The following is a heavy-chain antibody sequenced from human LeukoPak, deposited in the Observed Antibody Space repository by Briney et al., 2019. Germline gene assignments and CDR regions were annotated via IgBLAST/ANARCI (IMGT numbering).Heavy chain of an antibody. CDR3: ATTYDNSGYWGAFDI. CDR2: ISWNSGSI. J-gene: IGHJ3*02. CDR1: GFTFDDYA. D-gene: IGHD3-22*01. V-gene: IGHV3-9*01. Sequence: GGSLRLSCAASGFTFDDYAMHWVRQAPGKGLEWVSGISWNSGSIGYADSVKGRFTISRDNAKNSLYLQMNSLRAEDTALYYCATTYDNSGYWGAFDIWGQGTMVTVSS.